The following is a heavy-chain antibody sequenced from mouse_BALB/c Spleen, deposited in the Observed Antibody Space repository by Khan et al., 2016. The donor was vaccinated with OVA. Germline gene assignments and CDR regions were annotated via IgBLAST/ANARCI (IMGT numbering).Heavy chain of an antibody. V-gene: IGHV3-2*02. Sequence: EVKLEESGPGLVKPSQSLSLTCTVTGYSITSDYAWNWIRQFPGNKLEWMGYISYSGRTSYNPSLKSRISITRDTSKNQFFLQLNSVTTEDTATXYCARSVTITTVAATDFDYWGQGTTLTVSS. D-gene: IGHD1-1*01. J-gene: IGHJ2*01. CDR1: GYSITSDYA. CDR2: ISYSGRT. CDR3: ARSVTITTVAATDFDY.